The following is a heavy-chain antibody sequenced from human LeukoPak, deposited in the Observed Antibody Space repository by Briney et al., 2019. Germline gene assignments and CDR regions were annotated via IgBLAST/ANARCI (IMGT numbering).Heavy chain of an antibody. CDR1: GYTFTSYG. J-gene: IGHJ4*02. D-gene: IGHD1-7*01. Sequence: ASVKVSCKASGYTFTSYGISWVRQAPGQGLEWMGWISAYNGNTNYAQKLQGRVTMTIDTSTSTAYMELRSLRSDDTAVYYCARGDGKFWNSPPNFDYWGQGTLVTVSS. CDR3: ARGDGKFWNSPPNFDY. V-gene: IGHV1-18*01. CDR2: ISAYNGNT.